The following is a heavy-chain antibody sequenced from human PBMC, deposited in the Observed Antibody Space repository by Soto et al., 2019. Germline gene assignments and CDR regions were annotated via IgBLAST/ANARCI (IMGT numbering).Heavy chain of an antibody. V-gene: IGHV4-30-4*01. CDR1: GGSISSGDHY. J-gene: IGHJ6*02. D-gene: IGHD2-15*01. CDR3: ARGVADILFVADYYGMDV. Sequence: SETLSLTCTVSGGSISSGDHYWSWIRQPPGKGLEWIGYIFYSGSTYYNPSLKSRITISVDTSKNHFYLKMSSVTAADTAVYYCARGVADILFVADYYGMDVWGQGTTVTVSS. CDR2: IFYSGST.